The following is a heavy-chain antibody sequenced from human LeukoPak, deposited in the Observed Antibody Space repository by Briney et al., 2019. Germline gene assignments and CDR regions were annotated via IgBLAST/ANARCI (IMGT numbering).Heavy chain of an antibody. CDR1: GYSISSGYY. D-gene: IGHD3-3*01. V-gene: IGHV4-38-2*01. CDR2: IYHSGTT. J-gene: IGHJ4*02. Sequence: SETLSLTCDVSGYSISSGYYWGWIRQPPGKGLEWIGSIYHSGTTYYNPSLKSRVTISVDTSKNQFSLKLSSVTAADTAVYYCARRVFGVVTYFDYWGQGTLVTVSS. CDR3: ARRVFGVVTYFDY.